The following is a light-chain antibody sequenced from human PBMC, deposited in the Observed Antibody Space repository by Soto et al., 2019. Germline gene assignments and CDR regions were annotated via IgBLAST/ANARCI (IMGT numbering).Light chain of an antibody. CDR1: SSDVGGYNY. CDR3: SSYAGSNRV. Sequence: QSALTQPPSASGSPGQSVTISCTGTSSDVGGYNYVSWYQQHPGKAPKLMIYEVSKRPSGVPDRFFGSKSGNTASLTVSGLHADDEADYYCSSYAGSNRVFGTGTKLTVL. CDR2: EVS. J-gene: IGLJ1*01. V-gene: IGLV2-8*01.